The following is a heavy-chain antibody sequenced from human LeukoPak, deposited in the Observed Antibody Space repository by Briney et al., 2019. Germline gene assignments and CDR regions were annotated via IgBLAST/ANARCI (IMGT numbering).Heavy chain of an antibody. Sequence: PGGSLRLSCKVSGCTFSSSWMSWVRQAPGKGLEWVSIIHSVGDTFYADSVKGRFTISRDNSNNMVYLQMNSLTVEDTAVYYCVRGGTVCDYWGQGTLVAVSS. V-gene: IGHV3-53*01. CDR2: IHSVGDT. D-gene: IGHD1-1*01. J-gene: IGHJ4*02. CDR1: GCTFSSSW. CDR3: VRGGTVCDY.